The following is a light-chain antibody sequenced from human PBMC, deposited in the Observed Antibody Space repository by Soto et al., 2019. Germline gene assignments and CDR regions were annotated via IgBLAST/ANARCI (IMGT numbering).Light chain of an antibody. Sequence: LTQSPSFLSASVGDGVTLSCRASQSVSNNYLAWYQQKPGQAPRLLIYGASNRATGIPDRFSGSGSGTDFTLTISRLEPEDFAVYYCQQYGSSGTFGQGTKVDIK. CDR1: QSVSNNY. CDR3: QQYGSSGT. CDR2: GAS. J-gene: IGKJ1*01. V-gene: IGKV3-20*01.